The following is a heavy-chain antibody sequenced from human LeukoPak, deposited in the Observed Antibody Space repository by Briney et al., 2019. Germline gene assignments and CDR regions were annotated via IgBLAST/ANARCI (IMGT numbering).Heavy chain of an antibody. CDR2: INPNSGGT. D-gene: IGHD2-21*02. Sequence: GASVKVSCKASGYIFTSYGINWVRQAPGQGLEWMGWINPNSGGTNYAQKFQGRVTMTRDTSISTAYMELSRLRSDDTAVYYCARDGPGGDPQAFDPWGQGTLVTVSS. J-gene: IGHJ5*02. CDR1: GYIFTSYG. CDR3: ARDGPGGDPQAFDP. V-gene: IGHV1-2*02.